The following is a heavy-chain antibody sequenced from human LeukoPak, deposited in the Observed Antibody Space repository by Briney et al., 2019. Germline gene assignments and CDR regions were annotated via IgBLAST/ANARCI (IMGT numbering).Heavy chain of an antibody. CDR2: TYYRSKWYN. CDR3: ARTPAGCSSTSCYGNWFDP. V-gene: IGHV6-1*01. CDR1: GDSVSSNSAA. J-gene: IGHJ5*02. D-gene: IGHD2-2*01. Sequence: SQTLSLTCAVSGDSVSSNSAAWNWIRQSPSRGLEWLGRTYYRSKWYNDYAVSVKSRITINPDTPKNQFSLQLNSVTPEDTAVYYCARTPAGCSSTSCYGNWFDPWGQGTLVTVSS.